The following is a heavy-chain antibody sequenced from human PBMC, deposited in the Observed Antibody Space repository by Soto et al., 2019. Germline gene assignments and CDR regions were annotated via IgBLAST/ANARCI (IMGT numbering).Heavy chain of an antibody. D-gene: IGHD1-20*01. CDR3: AREGDLKLKRYYYYYGMDV. V-gene: IGHV4-34*01. J-gene: IGHJ6*02. Sequence: SETLSLTCAVYGGSFSDYYWNWIRQPPGKGLEWIGEINHSGNANYNPSLKSRVTISVDTSKNQISLKLSSVTAADTAVYYCAREGDLKLKRYYYYYGMDVWGQGNTVTVS. CDR2: INHSGNA. CDR1: GGSFSDYY.